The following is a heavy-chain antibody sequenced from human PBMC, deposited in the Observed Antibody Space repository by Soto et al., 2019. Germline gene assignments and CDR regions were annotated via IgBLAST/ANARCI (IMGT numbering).Heavy chain of an antibody. CDR1: GISFSTYA. V-gene: IGHV3-48*01. J-gene: IGHJ6*03. Sequence: EVQLVESGGGLVQPGGSLRLSCAASGISFSTYAMNWVRQAPGKGLEWVSYISSSSSTIYYAESVKGRFTISRDNAKKSLFLQMNSLRAEDTAVYYCAVDFYYMDVWGKGTTVTVSS. CDR2: ISSSSSTI. CDR3: AVDFYYMDV.